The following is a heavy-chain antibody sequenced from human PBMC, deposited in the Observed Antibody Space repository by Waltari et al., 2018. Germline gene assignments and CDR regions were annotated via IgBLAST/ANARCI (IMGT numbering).Heavy chain of an antibody. D-gene: IGHD3-22*01. CDR1: GYTFTGYY. CDR3: ARPLRDSSGNNWFDP. Sequence: QVQLVQSGAEVKKPGASVKVSCKASGYTFTGYYMHWVRQAPGQGLEWMGRINPNSGGTNYAQKFQGRVTMTRDTSISTAYMELSRLRSDDTAVYYCARPLRDSSGNNWFDPWGQGTLVTVSS. CDR2: INPNSGGT. J-gene: IGHJ5*02. V-gene: IGHV1-2*06.